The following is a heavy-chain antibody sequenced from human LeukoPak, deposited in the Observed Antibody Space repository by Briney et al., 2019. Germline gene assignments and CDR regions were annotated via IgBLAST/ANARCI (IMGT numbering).Heavy chain of an antibody. Sequence: GGSLRLSCAASGFTFSSYWMHWVRQAPGKGLVWVSRINTDGGSTTYADSVKGRFTISRDNAKNTLYLQMNSLRAEDTAVYYCARALLAPYYFDYWGQGALVTVSP. J-gene: IGHJ4*02. V-gene: IGHV3-74*01. CDR2: INTDGGST. CDR3: ARALLAPYYFDY. D-gene: IGHD2/OR15-2a*01. CDR1: GFTFSSYW.